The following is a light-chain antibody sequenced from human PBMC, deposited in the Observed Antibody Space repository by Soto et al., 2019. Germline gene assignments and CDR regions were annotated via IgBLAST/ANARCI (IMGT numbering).Light chain of an antibody. CDR2: DVS. V-gene: IGKV3-11*01. CDR3: QQRSTWPPYT. J-gene: IGKJ2*01. CDR1: QSVSSY. Sequence: EIVLTQSPATLSLSPGERATLSCRASQSVSSYVAWYQQKPGQAPRLLMYDVSKRATGIPDRFSGSGSGTDFTLTISGLEPEDFAVYYCQQRSTWPPYTFGQGTKLEI.